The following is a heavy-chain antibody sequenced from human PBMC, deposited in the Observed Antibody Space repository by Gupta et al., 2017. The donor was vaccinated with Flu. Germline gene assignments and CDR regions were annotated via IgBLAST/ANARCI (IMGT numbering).Heavy chain of an antibody. CDR2: INPNSGGA. D-gene: IGHD3-9*01. Sequence: QSQLLQLGAEAKKPGSPVKVSCKASGYAFSAYFLHWVRQAPGQGLEWMGWINPNSGGAHSAQTFEGRVTMTRDMSANMSYMELTRLTSDDTAVYYCAKGATGNDAFDVWGRGTMVTVSS. CDR3: AKGATGNDAFDV. V-gene: IGHV1-2*02. J-gene: IGHJ3*01. CDR1: GYAFSAYF.